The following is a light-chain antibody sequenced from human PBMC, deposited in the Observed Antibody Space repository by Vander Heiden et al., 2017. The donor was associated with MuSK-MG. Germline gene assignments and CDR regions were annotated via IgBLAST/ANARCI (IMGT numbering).Light chain of an antibody. CDR3: NSRDSSGNLVV. V-gene: IGLV3-19*01. CDR2: GKN. Sequence: SSELTQDPAVSVALGQTVRITCQGDSLRSYYASWYQQKPGQAPVLVIYGKNNRPSGIPDRFSGSSSGNTASLTITGAQAEDEADYYCNSRDSSGNLVVFGGGTKLTV. J-gene: IGLJ2*01. CDR1: SLRSYY.